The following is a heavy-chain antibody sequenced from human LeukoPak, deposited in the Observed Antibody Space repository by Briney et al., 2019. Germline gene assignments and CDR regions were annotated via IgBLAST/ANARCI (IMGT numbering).Heavy chain of an antibody. Sequence: SETLSLTCTVSGGSISTYYWSWIRQPPGKGLDWIGYIYNSGSTNYNPSLKSRVTISVDTSKNQFSLKLSSVTAADTAVYHCARVGADGSGFLFDYWGQGTLVTVSS. CDR1: GGSISTYY. V-gene: IGHV4-59*12. D-gene: IGHD3-10*01. J-gene: IGHJ4*02. CDR2: IYNSGST. CDR3: ARVGADGSGFLFDY.